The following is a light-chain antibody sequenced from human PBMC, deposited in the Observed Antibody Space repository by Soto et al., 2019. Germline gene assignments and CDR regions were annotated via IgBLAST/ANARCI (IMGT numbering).Light chain of an antibody. V-gene: IGLV2-8*01. CDR3: SSYAGSSNV. CDR1: SSDVGGYNY. Sequence: QSVLTQPPSASGSPGQSVAISCTGTSSDVGGYNYVSWYQQHPGKAPKLMIYGVNKRPSGVPDRFSGSKSGNTASLTVSGLQAEDEAAYYCSSYAGSSNVFGTGTKVTVL. J-gene: IGLJ1*01. CDR2: GVN.